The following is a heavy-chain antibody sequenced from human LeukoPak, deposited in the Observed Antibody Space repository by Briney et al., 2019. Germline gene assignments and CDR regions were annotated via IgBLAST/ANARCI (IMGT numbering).Heavy chain of an antibody. CDR3: ARHCTGGTCYSNYFDY. CDR2: IYDTEST. V-gene: IGHV4-59*08. D-gene: IGHD2-15*01. J-gene: IGHJ4*02. Sequence: SETLSLTCTVSGGSISNYYWSWIRQPPGKGLEWIGYIYDTESTNYNPSLESRVTISVDTSKNQFSLTLSSVTAADTAVYYCARHCTGGTCYSNYFDYWGQGTQVTVSS. CDR1: GGSISNYY.